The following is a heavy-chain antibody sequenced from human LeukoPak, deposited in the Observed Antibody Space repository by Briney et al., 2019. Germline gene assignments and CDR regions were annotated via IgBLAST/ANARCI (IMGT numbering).Heavy chain of an antibody. J-gene: IGHJ4*02. Sequence: GGSPRLSCAASGFTFSSYSMNWVRQAPGKGLEWLSYINGGGTTIYYADSVKGRFTISRDNAKNSLYLQMNSLRAEDTAVYYCARDLPFGYGSGSYFDYWGQGTLVTVSS. CDR3: ARDLPFGYGSGSYFDY. D-gene: IGHD3-10*01. CDR1: GFTFSSYS. CDR2: INGGGTTI. V-gene: IGHV3-48*01.